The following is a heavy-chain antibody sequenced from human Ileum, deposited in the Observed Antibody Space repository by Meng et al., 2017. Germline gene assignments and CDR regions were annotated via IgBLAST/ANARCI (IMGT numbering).Heavy chain of an antibody. V-gene: IGHV1-18*01. J-gene: IGHJ4*02. D-gene: IGHD5-12*01. Sequence: QVQLVQPGAEVKKPGAPGTVSCKASGYTFTDYGISWVRQAPGQRLQWLGWVSGYSGQSHYAQRVQDRVAMTTDTSTNTAYMELRSLRSDDTAVYYCAKDSVATATQFDSWGQGTLVTVSS. CDR3: AKDSVATATQFDS. CDR1: GYTFTDYG. CDR2: VSGYSGQS.